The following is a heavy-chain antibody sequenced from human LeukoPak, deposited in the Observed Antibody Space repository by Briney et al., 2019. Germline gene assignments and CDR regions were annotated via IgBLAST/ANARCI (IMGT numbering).Heavy chain of an antibody. CDR2: IFYSGGAT. J-gene: IGHJ4*02. CDR3: AKDGLYYDGSEHVYYFDS. Sequence: PGGPLSPSGPALGFTFGRSAMTWVRQGQGPGLEFVESIFYSGGATYYADSVKGRFTISRDNSKNTLYLQMNSLRAEDTALYYCAKDGLYYDGSEHVYYFDSWGQGTLVTVSS. CDR1: GFTFGRSA. V-gene: IGHV3-23*01. D-gene: IGHD3-22*01.